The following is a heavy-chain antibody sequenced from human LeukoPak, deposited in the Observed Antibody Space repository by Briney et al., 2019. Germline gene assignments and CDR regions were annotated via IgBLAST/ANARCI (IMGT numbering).Heavy chain of an antibody. CDR2: ISGSGGST. J-gene: IGHJ4*02. Sequence: PGGSLRLSCAASGFTFSSYAMSWVRQAPGKGLEWVSAISGSGGSTYYADSVKGRFTISRDNSKNTLYLQMNSLRAEDTAVYYCARRSSGWKICGGPFYWGQGTLVTVSS. D-gene: IGHD6-19*01. CDR3: ARRSSGWKICGGPFY. V-gene: IGHV3-23*01. CDR1: GFTFSSYA.